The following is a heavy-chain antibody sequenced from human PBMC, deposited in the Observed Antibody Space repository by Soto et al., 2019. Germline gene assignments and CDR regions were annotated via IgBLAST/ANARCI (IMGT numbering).Heavy chain of an antibody. CDR3: ARDGSGYDFWSGPYFFDY. V-gene: IGHV4-59*01. J-gene: IGHJ4*02. D-gene: IGHD3-3*01. CDR2: IYYNGRT. CDR1: GGSISTYY. Sequence: QVQLQESGPGLVKPSETLSLTCTVSGGSISTYYWSWIRQPPGKGLEWIGYIYYNGRTNYNPSLESRVTISLDPSTSQCSLKLSSVSAADTAVYYCARDGSGYDFWSGPYFFDYWGPGTLVTVSS.